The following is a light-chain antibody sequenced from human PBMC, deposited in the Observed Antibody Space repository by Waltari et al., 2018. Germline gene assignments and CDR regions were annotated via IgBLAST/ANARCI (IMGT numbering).Light chain of an antibody. V-gene: IGKV4-1*01. CDR3: QQFYTTPMT. Sequence: IVMTQSPDSLAVSLCERATITCKSSQSVLYTNNKNYLGWYQQKPGQPPKLRIDWASTRESGVPDRFSGSGSGTDFTLTISSLQAEDVAVYYCQQFYTTPMTFGQGTRLEIK. CDR1: QSVLYTNNKNY. J-gene: IGKJ5*01. CDR2: WAS.